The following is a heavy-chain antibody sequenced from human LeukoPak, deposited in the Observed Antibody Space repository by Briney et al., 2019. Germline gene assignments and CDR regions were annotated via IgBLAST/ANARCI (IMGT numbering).Heavy chain of an antibody. CDR3: ALLWFGELWTKDY. D-gene: IGHD3-10*01. Sequence: GASVKVSCKASGGAFISYAISWVRQAPGQGLEWMGRINPKRGGTSYAQKFQGRVTLTRDTSISTAHMELSRLTSDDTAVYYCALLWFGELWTKDYWGQGTLVTVSS. J-gene: IGHJ4*02. V-gene: IGHV1-2*06. CDR1: GGAFISYA. CDR2: INPKRGGT.